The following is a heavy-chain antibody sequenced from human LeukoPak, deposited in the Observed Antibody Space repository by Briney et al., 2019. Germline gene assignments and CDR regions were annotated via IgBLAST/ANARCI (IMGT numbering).Heavy chain of an antibody. CDR3: ASYALYCSSTSCNTTDY. J-gene: IGHJ4*02. CDR1: GGSFNSYY. CDR2: ISHTGAT. V-gene: IGHV4-34*01. D-gene: IGHD2-2*02. Sequence: SETLSLTCAVYGGSFNSYYWNWIRQPPGKGLEWIVEISHTGATKYNPSLKSRVTISVDTSKNQFSLKLSSVTAADTAVYYCASYALYCSSTSCNTTDYWGQGTLVTVSS.